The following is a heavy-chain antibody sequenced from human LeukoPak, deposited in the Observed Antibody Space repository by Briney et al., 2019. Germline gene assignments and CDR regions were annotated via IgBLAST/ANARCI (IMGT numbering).Heavy chain of an antibody. J-gene: IGHJ4*02. CDR1: GFPFETNA. D-gene: IGHD5-18*01. CDR3: AKDWIQFNRVFDCFDS. V-gene: IGHV3-23*01. CDR2: IGNTET. Sequence: GGSLRLSCATSGFPFETNAMSWVRQAPGEGLEWVATIGNTETFYADSVTGRFTFSRDNSKNTVNLQMNRLRVEDTAIYYCAKDWIQFNRVFDCFDSWGQGTLVTVST.